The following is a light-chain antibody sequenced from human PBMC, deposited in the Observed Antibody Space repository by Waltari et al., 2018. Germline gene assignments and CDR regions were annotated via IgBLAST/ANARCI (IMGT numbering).Light chain of an antibody. Sequence: SSELTQDPAVSVAMGQTVRITCQGDSLRSYYASWYQQRPGQAPILVMYDKNNRPSGVPDRFSGAGSDKTASLTITAAQAEDEAADYCHSRDASGVGGSFGGGTKLTVL. V-gene: IGLV3-19*01. CDR3: HSRDASGVGGS. CDR2: DKN. J-gene: IGLJ2*01. CDR1: SLRSYY.